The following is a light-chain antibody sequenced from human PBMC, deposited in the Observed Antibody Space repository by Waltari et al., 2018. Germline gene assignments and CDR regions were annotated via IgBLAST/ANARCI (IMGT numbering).Light chain of an antibody. V-gene: IGLV3-10*01. CDR1: ALPTKS. CDR2: EDS. CDR3: YSTDSSGNHRV. J-gene: IGLJ3*02. Sequence: SYELTQPPSVPVSPGQTARITCTGDALPTKSAYWYRQKSAQAPALVIYEDSKRPSGIPERFSGSSSGTMATLTISGAQVEDEADYYCYSTDSSGNHRVFGGGTKLTVL.